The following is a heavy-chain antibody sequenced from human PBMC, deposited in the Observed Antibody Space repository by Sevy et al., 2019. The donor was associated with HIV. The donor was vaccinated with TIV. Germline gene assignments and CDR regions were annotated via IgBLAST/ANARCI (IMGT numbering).Heavy chain of an antibody. D-gene: IGHD6-19*01. CDR3: AGRIAVAAFDY. Sequence: SETLSLTCTVSGGSFSSSSYYWNWIRQPAGRGLEWIGRIYTSGSTNYNPFLKSRVTMSVDTSKNQFSLKLSSVTAADTAVYYCAGRIAVAAFDYWGQGNLVTVSS. CDR1: GGSFSSSSYY. V-gene: IGHV4-61*02. J-gene: IGHJ4*02. CDR2: IYTSGST.